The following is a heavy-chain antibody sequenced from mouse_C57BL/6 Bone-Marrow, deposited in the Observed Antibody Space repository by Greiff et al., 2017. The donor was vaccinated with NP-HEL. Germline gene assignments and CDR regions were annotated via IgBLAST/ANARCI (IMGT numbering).Heavy chain of an antibody. CDR3: ARRYYGNPCAMDY. V-gene: IGHV1-59*01. CDR2: IDPSDSYT. J-gene: IGHJ4*01. Sequence: VQLQQPGAELVRPGTSVKLSCKASGYTFTSYWMHWVKQRPGQGLEWIGVIDPSDSYTNYNQKFKGKATLTVDTSSSTAYMQLSSLTSEDSAVYYCARRYYGNPCAMDYWGQGTSVTVSS. CDR1: GYTFTSYW. D-gene: IGHD2-1*01.